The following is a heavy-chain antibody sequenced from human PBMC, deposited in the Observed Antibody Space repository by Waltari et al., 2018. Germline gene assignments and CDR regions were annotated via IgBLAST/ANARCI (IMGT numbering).Heavy chain of an antibody. J-gene: IGHJ6*02. CDR3: AKGRGVLGYYYGMDV. D-gene: IGHD3-10*02. CDR1: ASTFISYA. CDR2: ISGSGGST. Sequence: ELHLLESGEGLVQPGGSVRVSCAPSASTFISYAMTGYPLATEKGLELVSAISGSGGSTYYADAVKGRFTISRDNSKNTLYLQMNSLRAEDTAVYYCAKGRGVLGYYYGMDVWGQGTTVTVSS. V-gene: IGHV3-23*01.